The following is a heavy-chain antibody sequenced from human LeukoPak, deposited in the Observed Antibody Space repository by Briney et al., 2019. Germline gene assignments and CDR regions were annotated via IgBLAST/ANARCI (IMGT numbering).Heavy chain of an antibody. V-gene: IGHV3-23*01. J-gene: IGHJ6*02. CDR3: AKRVTMVRGVLGGGMDV. CDR2: ISCSGDHT. Sequence: GGSLRLSCAASGFTFSSYAMTWVRQAPGRGLEWVSAISCSGDHTFYADSVQGRFTISGDNSRNTLYLQMNSLRVDDTAVYYCAKRVTMVRGVLGGGMDVWGQGTTVTVSS. D-gene: IGHD3-10*01. CDR1: GFTFSSYA.